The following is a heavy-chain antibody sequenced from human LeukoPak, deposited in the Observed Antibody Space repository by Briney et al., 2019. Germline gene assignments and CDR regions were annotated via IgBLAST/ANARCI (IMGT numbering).Heavy chain of an antibody. V-gene: IGHV4-4*07. Sequence: SETLSLTCTVSGGPISSYYWSWIRQPAGKGLEWIGRIYTSGSTNYNPSLKSRVTMSVDTSKNQFSLKLSSVTAADTAVYYCARAGWGPYYYYYYYMDVWGKGTTVTVSS. D-gene: IGHD7-27*01. CDR3: ARAGWGPYYYYYYYMDV. CDR2: IYTSGST. J-gene: IGHJ6*03. CDR1: GGPISSYY.